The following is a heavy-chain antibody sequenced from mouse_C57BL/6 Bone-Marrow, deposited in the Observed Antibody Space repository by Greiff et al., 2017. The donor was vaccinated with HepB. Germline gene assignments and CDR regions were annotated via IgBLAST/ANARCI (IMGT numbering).Heavy chain of an antibody. CDR3: ARERATGVAHYYAMDY. J-gene: IGHJ4*01. D-gene: IGHD1-1*01. CDR1: GFTFSDYG. V-gene: IGHV5-17*01. CDR2: ISSGSSTI. Sequence: EVNLVESGGGLVKPGGSLKLSCAASGFTFSDYGMHWVRQAPEKGLEWVAYISSGSSTIYYADTVKGRFTISRDNAKNTLFLQMTRLRSEDTAMYYCARERATGVAHYYAMDYWGQGTSVTVSS.